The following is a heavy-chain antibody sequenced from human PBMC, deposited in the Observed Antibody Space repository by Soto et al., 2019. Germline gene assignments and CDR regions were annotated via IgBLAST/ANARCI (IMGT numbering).Heavy chain of an antibody. D-gene: IGHD2-21*01. V-gene: IGHV4-38-2*02. CDR3: ARVSMVIRDSDHFGVDV. CDR1: GFPISSTYS. J-gene: IGHJ6*02. CDR2: ISHSGTT. Sequence: PSETLSLTCLVSGFPISSTYSWGWIRQPPGKGLGWIGSISHSGTTSYSPSLTSRVSISVDTSKNQVSLKLTSVTAADTAVYFCARVSMVIRDSDHFGVDVWGQGTTVTVSS.